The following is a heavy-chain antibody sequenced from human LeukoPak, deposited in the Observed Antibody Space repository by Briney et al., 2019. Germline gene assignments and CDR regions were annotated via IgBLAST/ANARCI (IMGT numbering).Heavy chain of an antibody. Sequence: GGSLRLSCAASGFTFSNAWMSWVRQAPGKGLEWVGRIKSKTDGGTTDYAAPVKGRFTISRDDSKNTLYLQMNSLKTEDTAVYYCTTVRLLWFGELSTNDAFDIWGQGTMVTVSP. D-gene: IGHD3-10*01. CDR3: TTVRLLWFGELSTNDAFDI. CDR2: IKSKTDGGTT. CDR1: GFTFSNAW. V-gene: IGHV3-15*01. J-gene: IGHJ3*02.